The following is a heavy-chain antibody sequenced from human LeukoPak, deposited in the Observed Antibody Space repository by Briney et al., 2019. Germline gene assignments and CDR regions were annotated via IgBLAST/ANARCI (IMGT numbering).Heavy chain of an antibody. V-gene: IGHV4-61*10. CDR3: ARVRGYSYGSDAFDI. CDR1: GGSISSGSYY. J-gene: IGHJ3*02. CDR2: IYYSGST. D-gene: IGHD5-18*01. Sequence: PSQTLSLTCTVSGGSISSGSYYWSWIRQPAGKGLEWIGYIYYSGSTSYNPSLKSRVTISVDTSKNQFSLKLSSVTAADTAVYYCARVRGYSYGSDAFDIWGQGTMVTVSS.